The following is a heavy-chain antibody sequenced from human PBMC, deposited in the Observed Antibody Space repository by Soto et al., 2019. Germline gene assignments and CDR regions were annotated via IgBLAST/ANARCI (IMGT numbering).Heavy chain of an antibody. V-gene: IGHV3-30-3*01. CDR2: ISSDGTRK. CDR1: GFIFSTYA. CDR3: VRDTYSSSWAPLYH. Sequence: PGGSLRLSCGAPGFIFSTYAIHWVRQAPGKGLEWVAVISSDGTRKYYADLVEGRFTLSRDNSRNTLYMQMNGLREEDTAVYFCVRDTYSSSWAPLYHWGQGILVTVSS. J-gene: IGHJ5*02. D-gene: IGHD6-13*01.